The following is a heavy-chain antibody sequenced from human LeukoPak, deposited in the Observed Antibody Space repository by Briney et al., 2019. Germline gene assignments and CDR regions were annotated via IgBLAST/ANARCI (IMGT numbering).Heavy chain of an antibody. Sequence: SQTLSLTCTVSGGSISSGGYCWSWIRQPPGKGLEWIGYIYHSESTYYNPSLKSRVTISIDRSKNQFSLKLSSVTAADTAVYYCASLITSDAFDIWGQGTMVTVSS. J-gene: IGHJ3*02. V-gene: IGHV4-30-2*01. D-gene: IGHD3-10*01. CDR3: ASLITSDAFDI. CDR1: GGSISSGGYC. CDR2: IYHSEST.